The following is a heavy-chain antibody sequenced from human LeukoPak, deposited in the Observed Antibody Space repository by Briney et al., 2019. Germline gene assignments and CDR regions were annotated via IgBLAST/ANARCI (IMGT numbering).Heavy chain of an antibody. Sequence: PGRSPRPSCAAPGFTFSDYYISWIRQASGKGLEGVSYISSSSSYTNYADSVKGRFTISRDNAKNSLYLQMNSLRAEDTAVYYCARALLVSGGYSGSDYWGQGTLVTVSS. CDR1: GFTFSDYY. J-gene: IGHJ4*02. D-gene: IGHD1-26*01. CDR2: ISSSSSYT. CDR3: ARALLVSGGYSGSDY. V-gene: IGHV3-11*05.